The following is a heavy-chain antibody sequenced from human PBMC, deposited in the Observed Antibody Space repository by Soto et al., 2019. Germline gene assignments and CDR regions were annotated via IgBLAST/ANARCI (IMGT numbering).Heavy chain of an antibody. J-gene: IGHJ4*02. V-gene: IGHV3-30*04. CDR3: ARDGSYYDVLTEHYFDV. CDR2: ISDDGTNK. CDR1: GFTFSSYA. Sequence: QVQLVESGGGVVQPGRSLRLSCAASGFTFSSYAMHWVRQAPGKGLEWVADISDDGTNKDYADSVKGRFTISRDKSKSTLDLQMASLRPEDTAVYYCARDGSYYDVLTEHYFDVWGKGPLVSVPA. D-gene: IGHD3-9*01.